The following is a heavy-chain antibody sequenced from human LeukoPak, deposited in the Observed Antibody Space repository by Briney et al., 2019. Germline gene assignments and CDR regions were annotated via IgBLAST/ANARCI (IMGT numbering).Heavy chain of an antibody. V-gene: IGHV3-23*01. J-gene: IGHJ4*02. CDR1: GFTFSNYA. CDR2: ISGSGGST. Sequence: GGSLRLSCAASGFTFSNYAMSWVRQAPGKGPEWVSAISGSGGSTYYADSVKGRFTISRDNSKNTLYLQMNSLRAEDTAVYYCAKDHIAVAGTLDYWGQGTLVTVSS. D-gene: IGHD6-19*01. CDR3: AKDHIAVAGTLDY.